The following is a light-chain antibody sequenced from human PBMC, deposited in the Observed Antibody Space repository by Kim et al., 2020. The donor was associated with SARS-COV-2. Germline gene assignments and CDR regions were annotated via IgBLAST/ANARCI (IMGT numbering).Light chain of an antibody. J-gene: IGKJ2*01. V-gene: IGKV1-5*03. CDR2: KAS. CDR1: QSNSRW. CDR3: QQYDNY. Sequence: STLSASVGDRVIITCRASQSNSRWLAWYQQKPGKAPKLLISKASSLQSGVPSRFSGSGSGTQFTLTISSLQPVDFGTYYCQQYDNYFGQGTKLEI.